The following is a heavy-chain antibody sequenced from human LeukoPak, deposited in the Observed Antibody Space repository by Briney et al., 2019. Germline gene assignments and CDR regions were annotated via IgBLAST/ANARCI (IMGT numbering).Heavy chain of an antibody. J-gene: IGHJ2*01. CDR1: GGSISSGGYY. D-gene: IGHD3-22*01. CDR3: ARDPKDSSGYRNWYFDL. V-gene: IGHV4-31*03. Sequence: SETLSLTCTVSGGSISSGGYYWSWIRQHPGKGLEWIGYIYYSGSTYYNPSLKSRVTISVDTSKNQFSLKLSSVTAADTAVYYCARDPKDSSGYRNWYFDLWGRGTLVTVSS. CDR2: IYYSGST.